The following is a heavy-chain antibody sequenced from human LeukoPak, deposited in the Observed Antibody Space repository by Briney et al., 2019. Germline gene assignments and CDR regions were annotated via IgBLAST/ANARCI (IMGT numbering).Heavy chain of an antibody. Sequence: PGGSLRLSCAASGFTFSSYWMHWVRQAPGKGLVWVSRINSDGSSTSYVDSVKGRFTISRDNAKNTLYLQMNSLRAEDTAVYYCARVRTYYYDSSGYDHWGQGTLVTVSS. CDR3: ARVRTYYYDSSGYDH. J-gene: IGHJ4*02. V-gene: IGHV3-74*01. CDR2: INSDGSST. CDR1: GFTFSSYW. D-gene: IGHD3-22*01.